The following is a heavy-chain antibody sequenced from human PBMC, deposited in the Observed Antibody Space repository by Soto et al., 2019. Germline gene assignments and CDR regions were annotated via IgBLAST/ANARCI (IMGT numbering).Heavy chain of an antibody. CDR1: GGSITRYY. V-gene: IGHV4-59*01. CDR2: IYYSGTT. CDR3: AAEGSYDILTGFYTPRGFDT. Sequence: WETLSLTCTVSGGSITRYYWTWIRQPPGKGLEWIGNIYYSGTTNYNPSLKSRVSISVDTSKNQFSLTLRSVTAADTAVYYCAAEGSYDILTGFYTPRGFDTWGQGTMVTVSS. D-gene: IGHD3-9*01. J-gene: IGHJ3*02.